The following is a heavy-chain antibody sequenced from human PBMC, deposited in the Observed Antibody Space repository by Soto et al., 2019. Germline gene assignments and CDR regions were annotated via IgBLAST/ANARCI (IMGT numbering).Heavy chain of an antibody. V-gene: IGHV4-38-2*01. D-gene: IGHD3-22*01. CDR1: GYSISSGYY. Sequence: KTSETLSLTCAVSGYSISSGYYWGWIRQPPGKGLEWIGSIYHSGSTYYNPSLKSRVTISVDTSKNQFSLKLSSVTAADTAVYYCARIQPHSDSSGFDYWGQGTLVTVSS. CDR3: ARIQPHSDSSGFDY. J-gene: IGHJ4*02. CDR2: IYHSGST.